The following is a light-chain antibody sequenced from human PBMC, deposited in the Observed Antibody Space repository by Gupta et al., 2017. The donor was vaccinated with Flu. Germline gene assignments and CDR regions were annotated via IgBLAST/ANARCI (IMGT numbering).Light chain of an antibody. CDR3: EQRDSTPRT. CDR1: QSISSY. V-gene: IGKV1-39*01. J-gene: IGKJ1*01. Sequence: DIQMTQSPSSLSASVGDRVTITCRASQSISSYLNWYQQKPGKAPKLLIYAACKLQSGVPSRFSGSGSGTDFTLTISRLQPEDFATYYCEQRDSTPRTFGQGTKVEFK. CDR2: AAC.